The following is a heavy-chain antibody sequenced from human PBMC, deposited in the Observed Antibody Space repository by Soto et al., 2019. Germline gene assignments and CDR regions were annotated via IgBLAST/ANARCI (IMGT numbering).Heavy chain of an antibody. V-gene: IGHV3-33*01. CDR1: GFTFSDFG. Sequence: GGSLRLSCKASGFTFSDFGMHWVRQAPGKGLEWVSAIWYDGSYQYYADPVRGRFTTSRDNSNNTLFLQMNSLRVEDTAVYYCARDRLITYGAKIAPDHWGQGALVTVSS. CDR3: ARDRLITYGAKIAPDH. J-gene: IGHJ5*02. D-gene: IGHD3-16*01. CDR2: IWYDGSYQ.